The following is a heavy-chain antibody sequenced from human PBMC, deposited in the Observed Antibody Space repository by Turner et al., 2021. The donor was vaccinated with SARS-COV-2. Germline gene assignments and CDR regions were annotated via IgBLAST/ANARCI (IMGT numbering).Heavy chain of an antibody. D-gene: IGHD1-26*01. Sequence: EVQLVESGGGVVQPGGSLRLSCAASGFTVSSNYMNWVRQAPGKGLEWVSIIYSGGSTYYADSVKGRFTISRDNSKNTLFLQMNSLRAEDTAVYYCARETREARFDPWGQGTLVTVSS. J-gene: IGHJ5*02. CDR2: IYSGGST. V-gene: IGHV3-53*01. CDR3: ARETREARFDP. CDR1: GFTVSSNY.